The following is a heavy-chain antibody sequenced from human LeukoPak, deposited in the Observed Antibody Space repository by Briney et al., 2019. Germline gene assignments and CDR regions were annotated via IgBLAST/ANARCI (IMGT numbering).Heavy chain of an antibody. Sequence: PSETLFLTCTVSGASISSSYWSWIRQPPGKGLEWIGYIYYSGTTSYNPSLKSRVTISVDTSKNQFSLKLSSVTAADTAVYYCARRGGTYTFDYWGQGTLVTVSS. CDR2: IYYSGTT. CDR1: GASISSSY. CDR3: ARRGGTYTFDY. J-gene: IGHJ4*02. V-gene: IGHV4-59*01. D-gene: IGHD1-26*01.